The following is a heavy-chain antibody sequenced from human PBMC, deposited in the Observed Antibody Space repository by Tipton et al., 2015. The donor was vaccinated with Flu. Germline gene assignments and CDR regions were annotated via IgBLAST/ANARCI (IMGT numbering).Heavy chain of an antibody. Sequence: GEALGSRYYWGWIRQPPGKGLEWIGNVHRTGTTYHNPSLKSRVTMSVDTSKNQFSLRLTSVTAADTAVYFCARDRWEYASGFDSWGQGTLVTVSP. CDR3: ARDRWEYASGFDS. D-gene: IGHD2-2*01. CDR1: GEALGSRYY. J-gene: IGHJ4*02. CDR2: VHRTGTT. V-gene: IGHV4-38-2*02.